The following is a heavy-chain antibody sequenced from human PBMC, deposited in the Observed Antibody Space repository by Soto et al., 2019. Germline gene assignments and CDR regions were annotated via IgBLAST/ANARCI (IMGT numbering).Heavy chain of an antibody. CDR2: IIPIFGTA. V-gene: IGHV1-69*12. CDR1: GGTFSSYA. J-gene: IGHJ3*02. Sequence: QVQLVQSGAEVKKPGSSVKVSCKASGGTFSSYAISWVRQAPGQGLAWMGGIIPIFGTASYAQQFQGRVTMTADESASTAETELSSLRSEDTAVYYCAREGHVGAIVGAFDIWGQGTMVTVSS. CDR3: AREGHVGAIVGAFDI. D-gene: IGHD3-16*02.